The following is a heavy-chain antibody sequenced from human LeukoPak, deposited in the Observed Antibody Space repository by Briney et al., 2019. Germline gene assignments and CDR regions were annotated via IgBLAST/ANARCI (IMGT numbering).Heavy chain of an antibody. D-gene: IGHD3-10*01. J-gene: IGHJ6*03. CDR3: ARHKMVRGIGYYYYMDV. Sequence: PSETLSLTCTVSGGSISTTSYYWGWIRQPPGKGPQWIGSIYYNGSTYYNPSLKSRVIISVDTSKNQFSLKLSSVTAADTAVYYCARHKMVRGIGYYYYMDVWGKGTTVTISS. CDR1: GGSISTTSYY. V-gene: IGHV4-39*01. CDR2: IYYNGST.